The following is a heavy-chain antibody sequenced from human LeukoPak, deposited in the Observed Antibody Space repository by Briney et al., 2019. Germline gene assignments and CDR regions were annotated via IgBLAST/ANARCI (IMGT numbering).Heavy chain of an antibody. CDR1: GFTFSNYG. CDR2: ILEDGSSQ. V-gene: IGHV3-30*03. J-gene: IGHJ4*02. Sequence: GGSLRLSCAASGFTFSNYGMHWVRQAPGKGLDWVAVILEDGSSQYYADSVRGRFTISRDNSKSTLSLQMNSLRAEDTAIYYCATYRQVLLPFESWGQGTLVTVSS. CDR3: ATYRQVLLPFES. D-gene: IGHD2-8*02.